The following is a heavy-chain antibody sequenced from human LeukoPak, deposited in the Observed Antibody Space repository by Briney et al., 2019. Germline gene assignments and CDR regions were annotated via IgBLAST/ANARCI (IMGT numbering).Heavy chain of an antibody. J-gene: IGHJ4*02. V-gene: IGHV3-11*01. Sequence: GGSLRLSCAAPGFTFSDYYMNWLRQAPGKGLEWVSYISSSGNTIYYADSVKGRFTISRDNAKNSLYLQMNSLRAEDTAVYYCARDLIAVAFDYWGQGTLVTVSS. CDR2: ISSSGNTI. CDR1: GFTFSDYY. D-gene: IGHD6-13*01. CDR3: ARDLIAVAFDY.